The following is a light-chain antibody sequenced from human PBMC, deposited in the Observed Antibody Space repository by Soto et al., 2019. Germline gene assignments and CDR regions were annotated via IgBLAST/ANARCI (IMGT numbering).Light chain of an antibody. CDR1: QSISRG. CDR2: DAS. Sequence: DIQMTQSPPPLSASVGDRVTITCRASQSISRGLAWHPQKAGEAPKLLIYDASTLVSGVPSRFSGSGSGTEFTLTISSLQPDDFAKYYGQQYNPGTFGQGTKVEIK. CDR3: QQYNPGT. V-gene: IGKV1-5*01. J-gene: IGKJ1*01.